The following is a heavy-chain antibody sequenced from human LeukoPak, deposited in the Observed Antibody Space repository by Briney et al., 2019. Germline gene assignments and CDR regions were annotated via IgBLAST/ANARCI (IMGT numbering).Heavy chain of an antibody. V-gene: IGHV1-18*01. J-gene: IGHJ4*02. CDR3: ARDRADTADY. Sequence: ASVKVSCKASGGTFSSYAISWVRQAPGQGLEWMGWISAYNGNTNYAQKLQGRVTMTTDTSTSTAYMELRSLRSDDTAVYYCARDRADTADYWGQGTLVTVSS. D-gene: IGHD5-18*01. CDR2: ISAYNGNT. CDR1: GGTFSSYA.